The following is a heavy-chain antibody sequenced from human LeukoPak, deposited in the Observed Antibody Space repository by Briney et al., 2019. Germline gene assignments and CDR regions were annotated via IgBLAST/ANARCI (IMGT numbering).Heavy chain of an antibody. CDR3: AGAGYRGNYYYYFDF. Sequence: GASVKVSCKASGYTFTNYGISWVRQAPGQGLEWMGWINTYNGNTNYAQKLQGRVTMARDTSISTVYMELSSLRSDDTAVYYCAGAGYRGNYYYYFDFWGQGTLVTVSS. V-gene: IGHV1-18*01. CDR2: INTYNGNT. D-gene: IGHD1-26*01. J-gene: IGHJ4*02. CDR1: GYTFTNYG.